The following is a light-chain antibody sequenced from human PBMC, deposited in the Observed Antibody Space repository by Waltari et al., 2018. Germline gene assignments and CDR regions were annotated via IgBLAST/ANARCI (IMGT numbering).Light chain of an antibody. CDR3: CSYATSGSWM. J-gene: IGLJ3*02. V-gene: IGLV2-23*02. CDR1: SSNIGDYNL. Sequence: QSALTQPASVSGSPGQSITIPCTGTSSNIGDYNLVSWFQHPPGKVPHLGMYYVNNPPSGISHRFSGSKSGNTASLRISTLQADDEADYYCCSYATSGSWMFGGGTKVTVL. CDR2: YVN.